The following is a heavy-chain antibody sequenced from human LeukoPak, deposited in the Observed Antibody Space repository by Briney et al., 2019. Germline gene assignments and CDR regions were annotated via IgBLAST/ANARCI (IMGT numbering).Heavy chain of an antibody. CDR3: ARDRPDFWSGYYVKDSYYYMDV. CDR1: GYTFTSYG. J-gene: IGHJ6*03. CDR2: ISAYNGNT. D-gene: IGHD3-3*01. Sequence: ASVKVSCKASGYTFTSYGISWVRQAPGQGLEWMGWISAYNGNTNYAQKLQGRVTMTTDTSTSTAYMELRSLRSEDTAVYYCARDRPDFWSGYYVKDSYYYMDVWGKGTTVTVSS. V-gene: IGHV1-18*01.